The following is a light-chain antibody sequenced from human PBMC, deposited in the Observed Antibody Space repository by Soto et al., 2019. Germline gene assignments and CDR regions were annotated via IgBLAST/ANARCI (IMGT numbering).Light chain of an antibody. Sequence: DVQMTQSPSSLSASVGERVTITCRASQSISSYLNWYQEKPGKAPKFLIYASSSLQSGVPSRFSGSGSGTDFTLTISSLQPEDFGTYYCQQSYSSGLTFGGGTKVDI. CDR1: QSISSY. CDR2: ASS. CDR3: QQSYSSGLT. V-gene: IGKV1-39*01. J-gene: IGKJ4*01.